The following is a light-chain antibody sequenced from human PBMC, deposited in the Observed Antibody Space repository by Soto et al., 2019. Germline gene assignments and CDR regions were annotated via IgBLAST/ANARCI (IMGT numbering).Light chain of an antibody. V-gene: IGKV1-39*01. CDR1: QTISTS. CDR3: QQSYSTS. CDR2: AAS. Sequence: DIQMTQSPSSLSASVGDRVTITCRASQTISTSLNWYQQKPGKAPKLLIYAASSLQSGCPSRFSGSGSGTDFTLTISSLQPEDFATYDGQQSYSTSFGQGTKLEIK. J-gene: IGKJ2*01.